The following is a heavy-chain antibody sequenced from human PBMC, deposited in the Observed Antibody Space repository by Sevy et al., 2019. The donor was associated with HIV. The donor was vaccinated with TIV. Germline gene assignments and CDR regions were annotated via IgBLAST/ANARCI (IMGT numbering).Heavy chain of an antibody. J-gene: IGHJ4*02. Sequence: SETLSLTCTVSGGSISSSCYYWGWIRQPPEKGREGIGSIYYSGSTYFNPSLKSRITISVDTSKNQFSLKLSSVTAADPAVYYCARHWEGLIDYWGQGTLVTVSS. V-gene: IGHV4-39*01. CDR2: IYYSGST. CDR3: ARHWEGLIDY. CDR1: GGSISSSCYY. D-gene: IGHD3-3*01.